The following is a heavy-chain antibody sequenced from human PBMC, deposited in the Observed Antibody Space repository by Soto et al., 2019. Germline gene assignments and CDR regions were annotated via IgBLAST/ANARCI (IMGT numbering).Heavy chain of an antibody. J-gene: IGHJ6*02. Sequence: PGGSLRLSCAASGFTFSSYGMHWVRQAPGKGLEWVAVISYDGSNKYYADSVKGRFTISRDNSKNTPYLQMNSLRAEDTAVYYCAKVLWFGEFYYGMDVWGQGTTVTVSS. CDR3: AKVLWFGEFYYGMDV. V-gene: IGHV3-30*18. CDR2: ISYDGSNK. D-gene: IGHD3-10*01. CDR1: GFTFSSYG.